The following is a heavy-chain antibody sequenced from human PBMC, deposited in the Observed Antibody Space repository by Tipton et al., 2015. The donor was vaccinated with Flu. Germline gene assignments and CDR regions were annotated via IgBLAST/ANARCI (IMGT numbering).Heavy chain of an antibody. CDR3: ARQKILDIVGATTVDY. CDR1: GGSISSYY. D-gene: IGHD1-26*01. J-gene: IGHJ4*02. CDR2: IYYSGST. Sequence: TLSLTCTVSGGSISSYYWSWIRQPPGKGPEWIGYIYYSGSTNYNPSLKSRVTISVDTSKNQFSLKLSSVTAADTAVYYCARQKILDIVGATTVDYWGQGTLVTVSS. V-gene: IGHV4-59*08.